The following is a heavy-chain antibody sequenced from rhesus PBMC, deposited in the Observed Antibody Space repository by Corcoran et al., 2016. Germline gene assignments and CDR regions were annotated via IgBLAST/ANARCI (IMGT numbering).Heavy chain of an antibody. Sequence: QVQLQESGPGVVKHSETLSLTCPVSGGFLSGYYWRWLRQPPGKGREWIGDNYSNSERNNYNRSLKSRVNISTDTSKNQFALKLSSVTAADTAVYYCARDKDSNLDYWGQGVLVTVSA. J-gene: IGHJ4*01. CDR2: NYSNSERN. CDR3: ARDKDSNLDY. D-gene: IGHD4-23*01. CDR1: GGFLSGYY. V-gene: IGHV4S12*01.